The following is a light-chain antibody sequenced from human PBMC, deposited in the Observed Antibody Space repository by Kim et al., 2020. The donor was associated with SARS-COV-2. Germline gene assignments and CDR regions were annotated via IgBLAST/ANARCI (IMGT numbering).Light chain of an antibody. CDR3: TTWDDSLNGPV. V-gene: IGLV1-44*01. CDR1: SCNIGRNT. CDR2: NNN. J-gene: IGLJ3*02. Sequence: ELTQTPSASGTPGQRVTISCSGGSCNIGRNTVSWYQQVPGTAPKLLIYNNNRRPSGVRGRFSGSKSGTSASLAISGLQSEDEGDYSCTTWDDSLNGPVFSGGTQLTVL.